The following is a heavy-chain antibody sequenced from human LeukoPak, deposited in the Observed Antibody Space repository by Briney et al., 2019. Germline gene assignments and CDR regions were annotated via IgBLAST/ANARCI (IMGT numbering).Heavy chain of an antibody. D-gene: IGHD3-10*01. CDR2: IFNTGNT. V-gene: IGHV4-59*11. Sequence: SETLSLTCSVTGGSINSHYWSWIRQPPGKRLEWIGYIFNTGNTNYNPSLASRVTMSVDTSRAQFFLRLSPVTAADTAIYYCASRPADTTWYGVFDYWSQGTLVTVSS. CDR3: ASRPADTTWYGVFDY. J-gene: IGHJ4*02. CDR1: GGSINSHY.